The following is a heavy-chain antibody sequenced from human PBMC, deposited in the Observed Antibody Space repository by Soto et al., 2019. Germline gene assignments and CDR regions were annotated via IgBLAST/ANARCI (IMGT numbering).Heavy chain of an antibody. CDR3: ARVFRAGYYDFWSGYYAFPFDY. V-gene: IGHV1-69*02. J-gene: IGHJ4*02. Sequence: SVKVSCKASGGTFSSYTISWVRQAPGQGLEWMGRIIPILGITDYAQKFQGRVTITTNTSMSTAYMELSSLRSEDTAVYYCARVFRAGYYDFWSGYYAFPFDYWGQGTLVTVSS. D-gene: IGHD3-3*01. CDR1: GGTFSSYT. CDR2: IIPILGIT.